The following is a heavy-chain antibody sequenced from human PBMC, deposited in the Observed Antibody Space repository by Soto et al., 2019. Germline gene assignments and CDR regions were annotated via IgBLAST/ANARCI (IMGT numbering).Heavy chain of an antibody. D-gene: IGHD3-3*01. V-gene: IGHV4-30-4*01. Sequence: PSETLSLTCTVSGGSISSGDYYWSWIRQPPGKGLEWIGYIYYSGSTYYNPSLKSRVTISVGTSKNQFSLKLSSVTAADTAVYYCARGEVAPRPSGYRTWGQGTLVTVSS. CDR1: GGSISSGDYY. CDR3: ARGEVAPRPSGYRT. CDR2: IYYSGST. J-gene: IGHJ5*02.